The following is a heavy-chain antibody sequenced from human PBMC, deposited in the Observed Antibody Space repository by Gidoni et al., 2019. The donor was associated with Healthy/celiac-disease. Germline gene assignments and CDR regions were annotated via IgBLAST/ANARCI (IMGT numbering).Heavy chain of an antibody. CDR3: AKEPAVVVAATTYYGMDV. CDR2: ISYDGSNK. D-gene: IGHD2-15*01. J-gene: IGHJ6*02. CDR1: GFTFRSYG. Sequence: QVQLVESGGGVVQPGRSLRLSCAASGFTFRSYGRHWVRQAPGKGLEWVAVISYDGSNKYYADSVKGRFTISRDNSKNTLYLQMNSLRAEDTAVYYCAKEPAVVVAATTYYGMDVWGQGTTVTVSS. V-gene: IGHV3-30*18.